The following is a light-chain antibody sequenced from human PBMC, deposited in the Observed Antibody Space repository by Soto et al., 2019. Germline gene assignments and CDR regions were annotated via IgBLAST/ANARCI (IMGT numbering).Light chain of an antibody. CDR2: GNS. CDR3: QSYDSSLRDWV. J-gene: IGLJ3*02. V-gene: IGLV1-40*01. Sequence: QPVLTQPPSVSGAPGQRVTISCTGSSSNIGAGYDVHWYQQLPGTAPKLLIYGNSNRPSGVPDRFSGSKSGTSASLAITGLQAEDEADYYCQSYDSSLRDWVFGGGTKLTVL. CDR1: SSNIGAGYD.